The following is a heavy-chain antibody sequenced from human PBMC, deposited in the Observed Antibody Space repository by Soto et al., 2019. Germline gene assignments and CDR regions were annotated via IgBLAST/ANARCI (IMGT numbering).Heavy chain of an antibody. Sequence: ASVKVSCKASGYTFTSYAMHWVRQAPGQRLEWMGWINAGNGNTKYSQKFQGRVTITRDTSASTAYMELSSLRSEDTAVYYCARDPGHSSSWWFFDYWGQGTLVTVSS. CDR3: ARDPGHSSSWWFFDY. CDR2: INAGNGNT. D-gene: IGHD6-13*01. V-gene: IGHV1-3*01. CDR1: GYTFTSYA. J-gene: IGHJ4*02.